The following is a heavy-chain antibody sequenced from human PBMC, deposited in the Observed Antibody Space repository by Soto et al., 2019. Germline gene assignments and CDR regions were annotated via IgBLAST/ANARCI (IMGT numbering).Heavy chain of an antibody. CDR3: AKDARYYWKIDF. J-gene: IGHJ4*02. V-gene: IGHV3-23*01. CDR1: GLTFGSYA. Sequence: DVHLLESGGGLVQPGGSLRLSCGVSGLTFGSYAMTWVRQAPGKGLEWVSGISGSGANTYYEDSVKGRFTISRDNSKNTLYLQMNSLRAEDTAIYYCAKDARYYWKIDFWGQGTLVTVSS. CDR2: ISGSGANT. D-gene: IGHD1-20*01.